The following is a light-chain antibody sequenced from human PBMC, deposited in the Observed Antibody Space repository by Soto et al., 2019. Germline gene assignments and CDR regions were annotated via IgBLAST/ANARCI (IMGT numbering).Light chain of an antibody. V-gene: IGLV2-23*01. CDR2: EGS. CDR1: SSDVGSYNI. Sequence: QSALTQPASVSGSPGQSITISCTGTSSDVGSYNIVSWYQQHPGKAPKLMIYEGSKRPSGVSNRFSGSKSGNTASLTISGLQAEDEADYYCCSLRVFGGGTKLTV. J-gene: IGLJ3*02. CDR3: CSLRV.